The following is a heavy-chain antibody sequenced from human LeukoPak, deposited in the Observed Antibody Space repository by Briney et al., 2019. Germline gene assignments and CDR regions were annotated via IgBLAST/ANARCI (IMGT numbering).Heavy chain of an antibody. V-gene: IGHV4-38-2*01. CDR3: ARNGWLSHYYYYYMDV. J-gene: IGHJ6*03. D-gene: IGHD3-9*01. Sequence: SETLSLTCGVSGYSISSGYYWGWIRQIPGKGLEWIGSIYHSGTTYYRPSLKSRVMISVDTSKNQFSLKLSSVTAADTAVYYCARNGWLSHYYYYYMDVWGKGTTVTVSS. CDR2: IYHSGTT. CDR1: GYSISSGYY.